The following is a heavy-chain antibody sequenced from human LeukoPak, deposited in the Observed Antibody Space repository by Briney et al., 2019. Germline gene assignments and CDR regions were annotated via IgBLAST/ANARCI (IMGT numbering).Heavy chain of an antibody. V-gene: IGHV3-21*01. D-gene: IGHD6-13*01. J-gene: IGHJ4*02. CDR2: ISSSSSYI. CDR3: ARDGPGSSWAIFDY. CDR1: GFTFSSYS. Sequence: PGGSLRLSCAASGFTFSSYSMNWVRQAPGNGLEWVSSISSSSSYIYYADSVKGRFTISRDNAKNSLYLQMNSLRAEDTAVYYCARDGPGSSWAIFDYWGQGTLVTVSS.